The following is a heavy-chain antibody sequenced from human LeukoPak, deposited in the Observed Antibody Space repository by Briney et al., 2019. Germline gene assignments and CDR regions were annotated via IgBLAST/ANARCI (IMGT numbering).Heavy chain of an antibody. V-gene: IGHV3-30*04. CDR3: ARGRGGPLRGWLNAFDI. J-gene: IGHJ3*02. D-gene: IGHD3-10*01. CDR1: GFTFSSYA. CDR2: ISYDGSNK. Sequence: GRSLRLSCAASGFTFSSYAMHWVRQAPGKGLEWVAVISYDGSNKYYADSVKGRFTISRDNSKNTLYLQMNSLRAEDTAVYYWARGRGGPLRGWLNAFDIWGQGTMVTVSS.